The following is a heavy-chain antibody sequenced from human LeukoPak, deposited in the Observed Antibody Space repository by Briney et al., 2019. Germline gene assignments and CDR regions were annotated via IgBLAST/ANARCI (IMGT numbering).Heavy chain of an antibody. V-gene: IGHV4-59*11. J-gene: IGHJ4*02. Sequence: SETLSLTCTVSGGSISSHYWSWIRQPPGKGLEWIGYIYYSGSTNYNPSLKSRVTISVDTSKNQFSLELSSVTAADTAVYYCARDFRLEWDYFDYWGQGTLVTVSS. CDR3: ARDFRLEWDYFDY. CDR2: IYYSGST. CDR1: GGSISSHY. D-gene: IGHD3-3*01.